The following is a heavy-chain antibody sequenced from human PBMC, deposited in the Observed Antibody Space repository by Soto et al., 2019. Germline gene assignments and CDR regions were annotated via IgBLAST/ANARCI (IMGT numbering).Heavy chain of an antibody. V-gene: IGHV3-64*01. CDR3: ARGTGLYCGGDCYPLDY. CDR1: GFTFNSYT. D-gene: IGHD2-21*01. J-gene: IGHJ4*02. Sequence: EVQLVESGGGLVQPGGSLRLSCAASGFTFNSYTMHWVRQAPGKELEYISGITSNGGSTYYANSVRGRFTISRDNSKNTRYLQMGSLTAEDMAVYYCARGTGLYCGGDCYPLDYWGQGTLVTVSS. CDR2: ITSNGGST.